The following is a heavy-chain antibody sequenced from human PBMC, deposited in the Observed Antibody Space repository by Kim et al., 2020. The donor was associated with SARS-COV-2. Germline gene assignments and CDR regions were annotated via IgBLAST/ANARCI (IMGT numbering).Heavy chain of an antibody. J-gene: IGHJ4*02. D-gene: IGHD6-13*01. V-gene: IGHV1-46*01. CDR2: INPSGGST. CDR3: ARGPGIAAAGTFYFDY. Sequence: ASVKVSCKASGYTFTSYYMHWVRQAPGQGLEWMGIINPSGGSTSYAQKFQGRVTMTRDTSTSTVYMELSSLRSEDTAVYYCARGPGIAAAGTFYFDYWGQGTLVTVSS. CDR1: GYTFTSYY.